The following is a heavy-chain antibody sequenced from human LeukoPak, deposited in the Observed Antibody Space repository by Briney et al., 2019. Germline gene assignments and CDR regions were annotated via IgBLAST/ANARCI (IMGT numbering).Heavy chain of an antibody. V-gene: IGHV4-39*07. J-gene: IGHJ5*02. CDR2: IYYSGST. Sequence: SETLSLTCTVSGGSISSSSYYWGWIRQPPGKGLEWIGSIYYSGSTYYNPSLKSRVTISVDTSKNQFSLKLSSVTAADTAVYYCGTAGDGYLGWFDPWGQGTLVTVSS. D-gene: IGHD5-24*01. CDR3: GTAGDGYLGWFDP. CDR1: GGSISSSSYY.